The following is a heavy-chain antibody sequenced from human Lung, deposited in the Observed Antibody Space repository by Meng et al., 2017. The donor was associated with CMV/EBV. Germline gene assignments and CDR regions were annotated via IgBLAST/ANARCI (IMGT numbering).Heavy chain of an antibody. J-gene: IGHJ4*02. CDR2: IGPSGGNT. CDR3: AKAGYSSSWYVFDY. V-gene: IGHV3-23*01. D-gene: IGHD6-13*01. Sequence: GESLKISCAASGFTFSSYVMTWVRQAPGKGLEWVSGIGPSGGNTYYADSVKGRFTISRDNSRNTLYLQMNGLRAEDTAVYYCAKAGYSSSWYVFDYWVQGTXVTVSS. CDR1: GFTFSSYV.